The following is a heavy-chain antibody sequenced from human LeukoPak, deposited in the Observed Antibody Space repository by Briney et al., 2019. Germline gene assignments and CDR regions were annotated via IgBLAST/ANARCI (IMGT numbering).Heavy chain of an antibody. CDR3: ARDRSGYGN. D-gene: IGHD5-12*01. Sequence: SETLSLTCAVSGYSISSGYYWGWIRQPPGKGLEWIGSIYHSGSTYYNPSLKSRVTISVDTSKNQFSLKLSSVTAADTAVYYCARDRSGYGNWGQGTLVTVSS. CDR2: IYHSGST. CDR1: GYSISSGYY. J-gene: IGHJ4*02. V-gene: IGHV4-38-2*02.